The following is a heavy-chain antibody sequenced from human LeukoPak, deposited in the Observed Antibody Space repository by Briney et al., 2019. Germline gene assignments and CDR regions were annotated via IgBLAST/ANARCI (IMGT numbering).Heavy chain of an antibody. V-gene: IGHV4-59*08. J-gene: IGHJ4*02. CDR2: ISYSGST. CDR3: ARQSFHYGSGSYYFDY. Sequence: SETLSLTCTVSGGSISSYYWSWIRQPPGKGLEWIGYISYSGSTNYNPSLNSRVTISVDTSKNQFSLKLTSVTAADTAVYYCARQSFHYGSGSYYFDYWGQGTLVTVSS. D-gene: IGHD3-10*01. CDR1: GGSISSYY.